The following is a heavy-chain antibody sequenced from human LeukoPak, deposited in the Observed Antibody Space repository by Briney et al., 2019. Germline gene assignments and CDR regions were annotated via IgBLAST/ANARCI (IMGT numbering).Heavy chain of an antibody. CDR1: GGSISSNNYY. J-gene: IGHJ4*02. CDR2: IYNSGST. D-gene: IGHD6-6*01. V-gene: IGHV4-39*01. CDR3: ARDRSSCFDY. Sequence: SETLSLTCTVSGGSISSNNYYWGWIRQPPGKGLEWIGSIYNSGSTYYNPSLKSRATISVDTSKKQFALKLSSVTAADTAVYYCARDRSSCFDYWGQGTLVTVSS.